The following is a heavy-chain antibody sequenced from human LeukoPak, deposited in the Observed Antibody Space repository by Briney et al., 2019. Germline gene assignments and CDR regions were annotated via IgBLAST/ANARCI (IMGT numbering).Heavy chain of an antibody. CDR2: ISTDGYTT. CDR3: ARARGYSYGGLVLGY. D-gene: IGHD5-18*01. J-gene: IGHJ4*02. Sequence: GGSLRLSCAASGLAFSAYKMHWVRQAPRKGLVWVSRISTDGYTTDYADFVQGRFTASRDNTKNTWSLEMNSLRAEDTAVYYCARARGYSYGGLVLGYWGQGTLVTVSS. CDR1: GLAFSAYK. V-gene: IGHV3-74*01.